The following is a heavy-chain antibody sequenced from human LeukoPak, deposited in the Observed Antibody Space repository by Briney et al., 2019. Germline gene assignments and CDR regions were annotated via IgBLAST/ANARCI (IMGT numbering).Heavy chain of an antibody. CDR2: INHSGST. CDR1: GGSFSGYY. CDR3: ARGHSSSWYDWFDP. V-gene: IGHV4-34*01. J-gene: IGHJ5*02. Sequence: SETLSPTCAVYGGSFSGYYWSWIRQPPGKGLEWIGEINHSGSTNYNPSLKGRVTISVDTSKNQFSLKLSSVTAADTAVYYCARGHSSSWYDWFDPWGQGTLVTVSS. D-gene: IGHD6-13*01.